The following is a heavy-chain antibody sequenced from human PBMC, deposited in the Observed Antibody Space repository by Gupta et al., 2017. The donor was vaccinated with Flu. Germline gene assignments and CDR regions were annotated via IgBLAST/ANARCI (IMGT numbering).Heavy chain of an antibody. D-gene: IGHD3-9*01. CDR3: ERDLGYDILIYAFEI. J-gene: IGHJ3*02. Sequence: QVQLVQSGAEVKKLGASVKVSCKASGYTFTSYAMHWVRQAPGQRLEWMGWINAGNGNTKYSQKFQGRVTITRDTSASTAYMELSSLRSEDTAVYYCERDLGYDILIYAFEIWGQGTMVTVSA. CDR1: GYTFTSYA. CDR2: INAGNGNT. V-gene: IGHV1-3*01.